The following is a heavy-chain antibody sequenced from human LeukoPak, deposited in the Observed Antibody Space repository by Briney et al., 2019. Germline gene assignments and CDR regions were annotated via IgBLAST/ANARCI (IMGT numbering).Heavy chain of an antibody. D-gene: IGHD3-22*01. CDR3: ARGIGSDYYDSSGYCAFDI. Sequence: SETLSLTCTVSGGSISSYYWSWIRQPPGKGLEWIGYIYYSGSTNYNPSLKSRVTISVDTSKNQFSLKLSSVTAADTAVYYCARGIGSDYYDSSGYCAFDIWGQGTMVTVSS. CDR2: IYYSGST. CDR1: GGSISSYY. V-gene: IGHV4-59*01. J-gene: IGHJ3*02.